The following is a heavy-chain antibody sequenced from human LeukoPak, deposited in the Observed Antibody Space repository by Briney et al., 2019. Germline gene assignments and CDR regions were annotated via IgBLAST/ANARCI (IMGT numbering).Heavy chain of an antibody. V-gene: IGHV4-38-2*02. Sequence: SETLSLTCTVSGYSISSGYYWGWIRQPPGKGLEWIGSIYHSGSTYYNPSLKSRVTISVDTSKNQFSLKLSSVTAADTAVYYCARDYDSSGSRYFDYWGQGTLVTVSS. J-gene: IGHJ4*02. CDR2: IYHSGST. CDR3: ARDYDSSGSRYFDY. D-gene: IGHD3-22*01. CDR1: GYSISSGYY.